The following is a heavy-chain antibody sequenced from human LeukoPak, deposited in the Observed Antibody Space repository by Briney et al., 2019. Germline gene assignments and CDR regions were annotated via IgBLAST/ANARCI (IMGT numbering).Heavy chain of an antibody. CDR2: IYPGDSEI. CDR3: TRLASKRDPGKTSGQAYFDI. J-gene: IGHJ4*02. V-gene: IGHV5-51*01. D-gene: IGHD2-15*01. CDR1: GYSFTTQW. Sequence: ESLKISCKGSGYSFTTQWIAWARQMSGKDLEWMGIIYPGDSEIKYSPSFQGQVTISADKSISTAYLQWSSLQAADTAVYYCTRLASKRDPGKTSGQAYFDIWGQGTLVTVSS.